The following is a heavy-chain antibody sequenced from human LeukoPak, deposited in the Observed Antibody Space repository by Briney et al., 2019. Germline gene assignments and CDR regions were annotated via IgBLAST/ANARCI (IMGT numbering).Heavy chain of an antibody. Sequence: ASVKVSCKASGYTFTGYYIHWVRQAPGQGLEWMGWINPNSGGTNYAQKFQGRVTMTRDTSISTAYMELSRLRSDDTAVYYCARKYSYGYWAFDIWGQGTMVTVSS. D-gene: IGHD5-18*01. CDR2: INPNSGGT. V-gene: IGHV1-2*02. CDR3: ARKYSYGYWAFDI. J-gene: IGHJ3*02. CDR1: GYTFTGYY.